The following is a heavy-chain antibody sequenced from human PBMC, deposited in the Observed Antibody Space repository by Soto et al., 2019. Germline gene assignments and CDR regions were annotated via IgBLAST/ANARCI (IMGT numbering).Heavy chain of an antibody. CDR3: ARDYLPNSSSWQYNWFDP. D-gene: IGHD6-13*01. V-gene: IGHV1-69*08. CDR2: IIPILGIA. J-gene: IGHJ5*02. Sequence: QVQLVQSGAEVKKPGSSVKVSCKASGGTFSSYTISWVRQAPGQGLEWMGRIIPILGIANYAQKFQGRVTITADKSTSTAYMELSSLRSEDTAVYYCARDYLPNSSSWQYNWFDPWGQGTLVTVSS. CDR1: GGTFSSYT.